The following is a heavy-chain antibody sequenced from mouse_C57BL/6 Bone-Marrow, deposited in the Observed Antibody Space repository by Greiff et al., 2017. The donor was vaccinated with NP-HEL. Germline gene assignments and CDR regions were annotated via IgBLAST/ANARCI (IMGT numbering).Heavy chain of an antibody. J-gene: IGHJ4*01. CDR1: GFTFSDYG. CDR2: ISSGSSTI. Sequence: EVNVVESGGGLVKPGGSLKLSCAASGFTFSDYGMHWVRQAPEKGLEWVAYISSGSSTIYYADTVKGRFTISRDNAKNTLFLQMTSLRSEDTAMYYCARQGYDYEGGEAMDYWGQGTSVTVSS. CDR3: ARQGYDYEGGEAMDY. V-gene: IGHV5-17*01. D-gene: IGHD2-4*01.